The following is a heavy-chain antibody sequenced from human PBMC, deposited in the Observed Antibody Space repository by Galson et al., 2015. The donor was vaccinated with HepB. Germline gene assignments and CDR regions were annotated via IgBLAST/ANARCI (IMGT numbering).Heavy chain of an antibody. V-gene: IGHV3-15*01. J-gene: IGHJ3*02. Sequence: SLRLSCAASGFTFSNAWMSWVRQAPGKGLEWVGRIKSKTDSGTTDYAAPVKGRFTISRDDSKNTLYLQMNSLKTEDTAVYYCTTDPYPSYYYDSSGYPIPVDAFDIWGQGTMVTVSS. CDR3: TTDPYPSYYYDSSGYPIPVDAFDI. CDR2: IKSKTDSGTT. D-gene: IGHD3-22*01. CDR1: GFTFSNAW.